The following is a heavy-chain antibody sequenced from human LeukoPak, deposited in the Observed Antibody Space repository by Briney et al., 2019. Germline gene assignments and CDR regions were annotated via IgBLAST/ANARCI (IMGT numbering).Heavy chain of an antibody. D-gene: IGHD3-10*01. Sequence: ASVKVSCKASGGTFSSYAISWVRQAPGQGLEWMGRIIPILGIASYAQKFQGRVTITADNSTSTAYMELSSLRSEDTAVYYCARAPHAYGSGSYYVYYYYGMDVWGQGTTVTVSS. J-gene: IGHJ6*02. CDR1: GGTFSSYA. V-gene: IGHV1-69*04. CDR3: ARAPHAYGSGSYYVYYYYGMDV. CDR2: IIPILGIA.